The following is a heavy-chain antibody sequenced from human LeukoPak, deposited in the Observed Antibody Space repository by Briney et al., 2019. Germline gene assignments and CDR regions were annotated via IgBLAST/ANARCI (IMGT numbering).Heavy chain of an antibody. J-gene: IGHJ4*02. V-gene: IGHV3-21*01. CDR2: ITGNGSSI. CDR3: ATWDDLPLDH. CDR1: GFTFTTYT. D-gene: IGHD1-1*01. Sequence: GGSLRLSCVGSGFTFTTYTMHWVRQAPGKALEWVSAITGNGSSIYYSGPLKGRFIISRDNAKNSVYLHMTGLSAADTAVYYCATWDDLPLDHWGQGTLVTVSS.